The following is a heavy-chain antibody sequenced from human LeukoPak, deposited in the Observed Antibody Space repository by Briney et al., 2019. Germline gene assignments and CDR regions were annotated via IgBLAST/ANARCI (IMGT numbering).Heavy chain of an antibody. V-gene: IGHV4-34*01. J-gene: IGHJ3*02. Sequence: SETLSLTCSVSGGAISRYYWSWIRQPPGKGLEWIGEINHSGSTNYNPSFKSRVTISVDTSKNQFSLKLNSVTAADTAVYYCAKSNGYGLVDIWGQGTMVTVSS. CDR2: INHSGST. CDR3: AKSNGYGLVDI. D-gene: IGHD3-10*01. CDR1: GGAISRYY.